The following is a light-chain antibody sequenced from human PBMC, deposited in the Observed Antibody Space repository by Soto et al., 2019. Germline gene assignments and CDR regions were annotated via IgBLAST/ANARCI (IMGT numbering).Light chain of an antibody. J-gene: IGLJ1*01. Sequence: QSALTQPASGSGSAGESISISCTGTSRDVGGYNYVSWYQQHPGKAPKLMIYDVSNRPSGVSNRFSGSKSGNTASLTISGLQAEDEADYYCSSYTSSSTYVFGTGTKVTVL. CDR1: SRDVGGYNY. CDR3: SSYTSSSTYV. V-gene: IGLV2-14*01. CDR2: DVS.